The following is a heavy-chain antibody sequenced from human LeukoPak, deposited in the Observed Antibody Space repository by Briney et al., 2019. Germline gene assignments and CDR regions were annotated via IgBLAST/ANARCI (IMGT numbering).Heavy chain of an antibody. CDR3: ARVDVEPAQRGAFDI. V-gene: IGHV4-59*01. D-gene: IGHD2-2*01. CDR2: IYYSGST. Sequence: SETLSLTCTVSGGSISSYYWSWIRQPPGKGLEWIGYIYYSGSTNYNPSLKSRVTISVDTSKNQFSLKLSSVTAADTAAYYCARVDVEPAQRGAFDIWGQGTMVTVSS. J-gene: IGHJ3*02. CDR1: GGSISSYY.